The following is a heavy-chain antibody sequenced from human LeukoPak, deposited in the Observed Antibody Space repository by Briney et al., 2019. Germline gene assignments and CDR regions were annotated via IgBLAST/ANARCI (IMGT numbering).Heavy chain of an antibody. CDR2: IIPIFGTA. Sequence: ASVKVSCKASGGTFSSYAISWVRQAPGQGLEWMGGIIPIFGTANYAQKFQGRVTITADESTSTAYMELSSLRSEDTAVYYCATSPLRGYNYADYWGQGTLVTVSS. D-gene: IGHD3-16*01. CDR3: ATSPLRGYNYADY. J-gene: IGHJ4*02. CDR1: GGTFSSYA. V-gene: IGHV1-69*13.